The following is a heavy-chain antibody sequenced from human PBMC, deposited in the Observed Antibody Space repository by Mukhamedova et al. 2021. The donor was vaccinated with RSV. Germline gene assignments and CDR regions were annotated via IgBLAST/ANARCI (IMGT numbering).Heavy chain of an antibody. J-gene: IGHJ4*02. CDR3: ARVPIYSSHYYLGIDY. V-gene: IGHV4-39*07. Sequence: GSIYYSGSTFYNPSLKSRVTISVDTSKNQFSLKLTSVTAADPAVYYCARVPIYSSHYYLGIDYWGQGTLVTVSS. CDR2: IYYSGST. D-gene: IGHD3-22*01.